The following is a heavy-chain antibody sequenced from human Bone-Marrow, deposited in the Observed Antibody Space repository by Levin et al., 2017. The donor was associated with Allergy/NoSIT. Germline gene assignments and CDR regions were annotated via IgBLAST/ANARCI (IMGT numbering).Heavy chain of an antibody. CDR2: IHTGGST. D-gene: IGHD4-17*01. J-gene: IGHJ4*02. CDR3: ATRPHGDDPFFDY. Sequence: PGGSLRLSCAASGFTVTNKYMSWVRQAPGKGLEWVSVIHTGGSTHYADSVKGRFTISRDNSKNTLYLQMNSLRAEDTALYYCATRPHGDDPFFDYWGQGTLVTVSS. V-gene: IGHV3-53*01. CDR1: GFTVTNKY.